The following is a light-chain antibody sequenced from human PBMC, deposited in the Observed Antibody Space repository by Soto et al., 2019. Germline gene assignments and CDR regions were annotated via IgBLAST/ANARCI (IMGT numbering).Light chain of an antibody. Sequence: SYVVTQPPSVSVAPGQTARITCGGDNIGSKSVHWYQQKPGQAPVLVVYDNTDRASGIPERFSGSNSGNTATLTITRVEAGDEADYCCQVWDSSSDPHFVFGTGTKLTVL. V-gene: IGLV3-21*02. CDR2: DNT. CDR3: QVWDSSSDPHFV. J-gene: IGLJ1*01. CDR1: NIGSKS.